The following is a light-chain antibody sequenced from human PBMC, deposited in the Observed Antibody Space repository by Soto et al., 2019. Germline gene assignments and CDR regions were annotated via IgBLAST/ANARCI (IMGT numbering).Light chain of an antibody. V-gene: IGKV3-11*01. J-gene: IGKJ3*01. CDR2: DAS. Sequence: EIVLTQSPATLSLSPGERASLSCRASQSVGTSLAWYQQKRGQAPRLLIYDASNRATGIPARFSGSGSGTDFHLPISTLEPEDFAVYYCQQRSNWPPFTFGPGTKVDIK. CDR1: QSVGTS. CDR3: QQRSNWPPFT.